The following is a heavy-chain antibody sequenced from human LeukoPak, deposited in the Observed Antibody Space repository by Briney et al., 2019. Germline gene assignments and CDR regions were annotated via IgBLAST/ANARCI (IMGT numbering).Heavy chain of an antibody. J-gene: IGHJ6*04. CDR2: ISWDGGST. V-gene: IGHV3-43D*04. CDR1: GFTFDDYA. Sequence: GGSLRLSCAASGFTFDDYAMHWVRQAPGKGLEWVSLISWDGGSTYYADSVKGRFTISRDNSKNSLYLQMNSLRTEDTALYYCAKDISSSLGDYYYYYGMDVWGKGTTVTVSS. D-gene: IGHD6-13*01. CDR3: AKDISSSLGDYYYYYGMDV.